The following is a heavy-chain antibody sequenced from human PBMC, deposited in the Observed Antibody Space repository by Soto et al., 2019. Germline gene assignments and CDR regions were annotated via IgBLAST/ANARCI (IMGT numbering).Heavy chain of an antibody. CDR2: ISYGGTNK. Sequence: PGGSLRLSCAASGFSISISHMHWVRQAPGKGPEWVALISYGGTNKFYADSVKGRFTISRDNSKSTLYLQVYSLRPEDAAVYYCARDPKTSGGQHWAFNYFDSWGQGTLVTVSS. D-gene: IGHD7-27*01. V-gene: IGHV3-30-3*01. J-gene: IGHJ4*02. CDR3: ARDPKTSGGQHWAFNYFDS. CDR1: GFSISISH.